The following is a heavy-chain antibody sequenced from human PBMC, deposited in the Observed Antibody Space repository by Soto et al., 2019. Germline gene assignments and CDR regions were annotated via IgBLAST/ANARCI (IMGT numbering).Heavy chain of an antibody. Sequence: QVQLVQSGAEVKKPGASVKVSCKASGNTFTSYYIHWVRQAPGQGLEWMGIINPSGGSRSYAQKFQGRVTLTRDTSTSTVYMELSSPRSEDTAVYYCARVGEGAVPGTPPDYWGQGTLVTVSS. CDR1: GNTFTSYY. CDR2: INPSGGSR. V-gene: IGHV1-46*01. D-gene: IGHD6-19*01. CDR3: ARVGEGAVPGTPPDY. J-gene: IGHJ4*02.